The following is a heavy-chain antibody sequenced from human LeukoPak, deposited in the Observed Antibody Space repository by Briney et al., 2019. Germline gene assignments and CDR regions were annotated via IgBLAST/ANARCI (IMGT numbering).Heavy chain of an antibody. CDR3: ARHQHVEMATEADY. V-gene: IGHV3-23*01. CDR2: ISGSGGST. J-gene: IGHJ4*02. Sequence: PGGSLRLSCAASGFTFSSYAMSWVRQAPGKGLEWVSAISGSGGSTYYADSVKGRFTISRDNSKNTLYLQMNSLRAEDTAVYYCARHQHVEMATEADYWGQGTLVTVSS. D-gene: IGHD5-24*01. CDR1: GFTFSSYA.